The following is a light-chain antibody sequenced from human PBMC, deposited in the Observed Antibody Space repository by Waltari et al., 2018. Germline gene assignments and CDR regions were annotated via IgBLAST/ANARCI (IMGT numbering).Light chain of an antibody. V-gene: IGKV3-20*01. CDR1: QGITRF. CDR2: DAS. CDR3: QKYGSLPAT. J-gene: IGKJ1*01. Sequence: EIMLTQSPGTLSLSPGARATLSCRAGQGITRFLAWYQQKPGQAPRLLIYDASTRATGIPDRFSGSGSGTDFSLTISRLEPEDIAVYYCQKYGSLPATFGQGTKVEIK.